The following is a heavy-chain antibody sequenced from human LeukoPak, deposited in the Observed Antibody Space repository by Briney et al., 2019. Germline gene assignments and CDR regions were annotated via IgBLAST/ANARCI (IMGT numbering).Heavy chain of an antibody. V-gene: IGHV1-8*01. CDR2: MNPNSGNT. Sequence: MNPNSGNTGYAQKFQGRVTMTRNTSISTAYMELSSLRSEDTAVYYCARSRGYGDYTSDPWGQGTLVTVSS. D-gene: IGHD4-17*01. CDR3: ARSRGYGDYTSDP. J-gene: IGHJ5*02.